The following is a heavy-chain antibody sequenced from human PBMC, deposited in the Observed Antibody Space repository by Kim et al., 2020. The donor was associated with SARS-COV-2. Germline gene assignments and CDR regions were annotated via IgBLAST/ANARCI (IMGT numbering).Heavy chain of an antibody. CDR1: GFTFSSYW. CDR3: ARDRSSFDYDSSGYYSVDY. Sequence: GGSLRLSCAASGFTFSSYWMSWVRQAPGKGLEWVANIKQDGSEKYYVDSVKGRFTISRDNAKNSLYLQMNSLRAEDTAVYYCARDRSSFDYDSSGYYSVDYWGQGTLVTVSS. D-gene: IGHD3-22*01. V-gene: IGHV3-7*01. CDR2: IKQDGSEK. J-gene: IGHJ4*02.